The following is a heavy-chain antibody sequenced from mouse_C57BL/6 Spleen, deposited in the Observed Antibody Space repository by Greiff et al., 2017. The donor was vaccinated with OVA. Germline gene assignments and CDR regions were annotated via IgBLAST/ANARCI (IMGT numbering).Heavy chain of an antibody. V-gene: IGHV10-3*01. CDR3: VRESYSNYGAWFAY. Sequence: EVQLQESGGGLVQPKGSLKLSCAASGFTFNTYAMHWVRQAPGKGLEWVARIRSKSSNYATYYADSVKDRFTISRDDSQSMLYLQMNHLKTEDTAMYYCVRESYSNYGAWFAYWGQGTLVTVSA. CDR1: GFTFNTYA. CDR2: IRSKSSNYAT. D-gene: IGHD2-5*01. J-gene: IGHJ3*01.